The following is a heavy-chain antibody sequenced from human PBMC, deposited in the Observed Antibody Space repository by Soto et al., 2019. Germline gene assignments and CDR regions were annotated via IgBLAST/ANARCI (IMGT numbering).Heavy chain of an antibody. J-gene: IGHJ4*02. V-gene: IGHV3-30*18. D-gene: IGHD1-26*01. Sequence: GGSLRLSCAASGFTFSSYGMHWVRQAPGKGLEWVAVISYDGSNKYYADSVKGRFTISRDNSKNTLYLQMNSLRAEDTAVYYCAKDPVAYSGSYYGGCDYWGQGTLVTVSS. CDR3: AKDPVAYSGSYYGGCDY. CDR1: GFTFSSYG. CDR2: ISYDGSNK.